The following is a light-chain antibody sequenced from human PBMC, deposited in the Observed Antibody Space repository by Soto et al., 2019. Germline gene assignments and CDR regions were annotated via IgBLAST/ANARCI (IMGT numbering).Light chain of an antibody. V-gene: IGLV1-47*01. CDR1: SSNIRKNH. Sequence: QSVVTQPPSASGTPGQRVTISCSGSSSNIRKNHVYWHQQLPGTAPKVLIYKNDQRPSGVPDRFSGSKSGTSASLAISGLRSEDEAEYYCAVWDDSLSGVVIGGGTKLTVL. J-gene: IGLJ2*01. CDR2: KND. CDR3: AVWDDSLSGVV.